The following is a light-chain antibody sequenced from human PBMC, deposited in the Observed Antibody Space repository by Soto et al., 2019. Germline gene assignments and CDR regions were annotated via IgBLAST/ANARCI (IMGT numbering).Light chain of an antibody. J-gene: IGLJ2*01. Sequence: SYELTQPSSVSVSPGQTARITCSGDVLAKKYARWFQQKPGQAPVLLIYKDSERPSGIPERFSGSSSGTTVTLTISGAQVEDEADYCCYSAADHNVVFGGGTKLTVL. CDR1: VLAKKY. CDR2: KDS. V-gene: IGLV3-27*01. CDR3: YSAADHNVV.